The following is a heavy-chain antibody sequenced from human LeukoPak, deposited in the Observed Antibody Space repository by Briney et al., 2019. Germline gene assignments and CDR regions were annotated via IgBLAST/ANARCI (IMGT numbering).Heavy chain of an antibody. CDR2: INPNSGGT. CDR1: GYTFTSYY. J-gene: IGHJ3*02. Sequence: GASVKVSCKASGYTFTSYYMHWVRQAPGQGLEWMGWINPNSGGTNYAQKFQGWVTMTRDTSISTAYMELSRLRSDDTAVYYCARDRRGVRGSDAFDIWGQGTMVTVSS. CDR3: ARDRRGVRGSDAFDI. V-gene: IGHV1-2*04. D-gene: IGHD3-10*01.